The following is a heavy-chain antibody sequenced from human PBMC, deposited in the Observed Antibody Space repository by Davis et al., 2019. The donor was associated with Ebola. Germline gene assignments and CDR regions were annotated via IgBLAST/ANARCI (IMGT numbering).Heavy chain of an antibody. CDR1: GGTFSSYA. Sequence: AASVKVSCKASGGTFSSYAISWVRQAPGQGLEWMGGIIPIFGTANYAQKFQGRVTITADESTSTAYMELSSLRSEDTAVYYCASATVTTPLDAFDIWGQGTMVTVSS. CDR3: ASATVTTPLDAFDI. D-gene: IGHD4-17*01. CDR2: IIPIFGTA. J-gene: IGHJ3*02. V-gene: IGHV1-69*13.